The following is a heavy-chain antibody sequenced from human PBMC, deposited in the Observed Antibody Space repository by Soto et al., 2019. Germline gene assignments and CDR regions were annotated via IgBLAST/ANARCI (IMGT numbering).Heavy chain of an antibody. V-gene: IGHV3-74*01. D-gene: IGHD1-26*01. CDR1: GFSFNTYW. J-gene: IGHJ4*02. CDR2: INSDGSVT. CDR3: ASAMTSVGATTTGDY. Sequence: EVQLVESGGRLVQPGGSLRLSCAASGFSFNTYWMHWVRQAPGKGPVWVSRINSDGSVTDYAGSVKGRFTISRDNAKNTLYLQMNSRGAEDTAVYYCASAMTSVGATTTGDYWGQGTLVTVSS.